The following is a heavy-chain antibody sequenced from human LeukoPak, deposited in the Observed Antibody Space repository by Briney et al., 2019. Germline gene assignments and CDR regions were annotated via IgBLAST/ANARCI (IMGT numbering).Heavy chain of an antibody. Sequence: ASVKVSCKASGGTFSSYAVSWVRQAPGQGLEWMGRIIPILGIANYAQKFQGRVTITADKSTSTAYMELSSLRSEDTAVYYCARDLDGYTPLGGYWGQGTLVTVSS. J-gene: IGHJ4*02. CDR3: ARDLDGYTPLGGY. CDR1: GGTFSSYA. CDR2: IIPILGIA. D-gene: IGHD5-12*01. V-gene: IGHV1-69*04.